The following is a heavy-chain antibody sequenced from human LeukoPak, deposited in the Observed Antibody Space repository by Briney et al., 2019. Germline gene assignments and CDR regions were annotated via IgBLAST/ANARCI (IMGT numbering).Heavy chain of an antibody. Sequence: SETLSLTCTVSGYSISSGYYWGWIRQPPGKGLEWIGSIYHSGSTYYNPSLKSRVTISVDTSKNQFSLKLSSVTAADTAVYYCARGSWELRNFDYWGQGTLVTVSS. CDR2: IYHSGST. J-gene: IGHJ4*02. V-gene: IGHV4-38-2*02. CDR1: GYSISSGYY. CDR3: ARGSWELRNFDY. D-gene: IGHD1-26*01.